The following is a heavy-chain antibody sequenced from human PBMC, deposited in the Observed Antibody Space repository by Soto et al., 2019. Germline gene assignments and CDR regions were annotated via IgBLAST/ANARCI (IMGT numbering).Heavy chain of an antibody. J-gene: IGHJ4*02. V-gene: IGHV3-66*01. D-gene: IGHD5-12*01. CDR2: IYTGGST. Sequence: EVQLVESGGGLVQPGGSLRLSCAPSGFTVNSYYMSWVRQAPGKGLEWVSVIYTGGSTYYADSVKGRFTISRDNSKNTLNLHMSSLRTEDTAVYYCARGTHEATPMNYWGQGALVIVSS. CDR3: ARGTHEATPMNY. CDR1: GFTVNSYY.